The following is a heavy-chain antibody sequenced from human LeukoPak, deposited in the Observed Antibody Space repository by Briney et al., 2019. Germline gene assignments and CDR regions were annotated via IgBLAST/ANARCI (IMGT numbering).Heavy chain of an antibody. Sequence: GGPLRLSCAASGFTFSSYWMSWVRQAPGKGLEWVANIKQDGSEKYYVDSVKGRFTISRDKAKNSLYLQMTSLRAEDTAVYYCARTLRPGGYFAYYYGMDVWGQGTTVTVSS. CDR3: ARTLRPGGYFAYYYGMDV. J-gene: IGHJ6*02. V-gene: IGHV3-7*01. CDR1: GFTFSSYW. CDR2: IKQDGSEK. D-gene: IGHD1-26*01.